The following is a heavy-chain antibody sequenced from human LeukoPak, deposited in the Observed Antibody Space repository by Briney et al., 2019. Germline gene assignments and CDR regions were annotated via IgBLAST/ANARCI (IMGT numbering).Heavy chain of an antibody. J-gene: IGHJ6*02. CDR1: GASFSGYY. V-gene: IGHV4-34*01. D-gene: IGHD3-9*01. Sequence: KTSETLSLTCAVYGASFSGYYWGGIRQPPGKGLEGIGEINHSGSTNYNPSLKSRVTISVDTSKNQFSLTLSSVTAADTAVYYCARDDILTGYYIPSYYYGMDVWGQGTTVTVSS. CDR2: INHSGST. CDR3: ARDDILTGYYIPSYYYGMDV.